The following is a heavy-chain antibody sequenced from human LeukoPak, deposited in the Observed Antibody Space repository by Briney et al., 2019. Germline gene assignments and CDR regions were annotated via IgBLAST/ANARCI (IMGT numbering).Heavy chain of an antibody. CDR2: IYYSGST. CDR3: ARVFVRFGWYFDY. CDR1: GGSISSSTYY. J-gene: IGHJ4*02. D-gene: IGHD3-10*02. Sequence: SETLSLTCTVSGGSISSSTYYWGWIRQPPGKGLEWIGFIYYSGSTYYNPSLKSRVTISVDTSKNQFSLKLSSVTAADTAVYYCARVFVRFGWYFDYWGQGTLVTVSS. V-gene: IGHV4-39*07.